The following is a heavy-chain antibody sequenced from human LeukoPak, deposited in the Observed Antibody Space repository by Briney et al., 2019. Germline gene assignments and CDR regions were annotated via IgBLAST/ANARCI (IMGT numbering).Heavy chain of an antibody. CDR3: ARRITIFAPLYYYYGMDV. CDR2: IYYSGST. D-gene: IGHD3-3*01. Sequence: PSETLSLTCTVSGGSISSYYWSWIRQPPGKGLEWIGYIYYSGSTNYNPSLKSRVTISVDTSKNQFSLKLSSVTAADTAVYYCARRITIFAPLYYYYGMDVWGQGTTVTVSS. V-gene: IGHV4-59*08. CDR1: GGSISSYY. J-gene: IGHJ6*02.